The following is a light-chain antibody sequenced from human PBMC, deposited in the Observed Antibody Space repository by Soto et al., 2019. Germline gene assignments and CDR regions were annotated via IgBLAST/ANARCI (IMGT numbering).Light chain of an antibody. CDR3: QVWDTINNHVV. J-gene: IGLJ2*01. V-gene: IGLV3-21*02. Sequence: SYELTQPPSVSVAPGQTARVPCGGNNIGSKRVHWYQQRPGQAPVLVVYDDSDRPSGIPERFSGSNSGNTATLTINRVEAGDEADYYCQVWDTINNHVVFSGGTKLTVL. CDR2: DDS. CDR1: NIGSKR.